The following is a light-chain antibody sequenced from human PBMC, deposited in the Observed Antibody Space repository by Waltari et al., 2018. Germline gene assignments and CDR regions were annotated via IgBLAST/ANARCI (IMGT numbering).Light chain of an antibody. V-gene: IGKV2D-29*02. J-gene: IGKJ4*01. CDR3: MQSIGLPFI. Sequence: DIVMTQSPLSLPVTPGQTVSIPCRSSQSLLHSNGDTYLFWHLQKPGQSPQLPIYLVSNRAPGVPDRFNGSGSDIDFTLKIRLVEAEAVGYYYCMQSIGLPFIFGGGTKVEIK. CDR2: LVS. CDR1: QSLLHSNGDTY.